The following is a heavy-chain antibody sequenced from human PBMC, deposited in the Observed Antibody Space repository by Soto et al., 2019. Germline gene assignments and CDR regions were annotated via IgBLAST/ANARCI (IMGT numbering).Heavy chain of an antibody. V-gene: IGHV3-23*01. CDR3: AKVTGHYPWGFDF. CDR2: ITSTGDRI. Sequence: LWLPCAASGFTFWCYCMSWVRQAPVKGLDWGALITSTGDRIYYADFVKGRLTISRDNPNKTLDLQISSPGAGDSVRYYCAKVTGHYPWGFDFWGRGTLVTVSS. J-gene: IGHJ4*02. D-gene: IGHD3-9*01. CDR1: GFTFWCYC.